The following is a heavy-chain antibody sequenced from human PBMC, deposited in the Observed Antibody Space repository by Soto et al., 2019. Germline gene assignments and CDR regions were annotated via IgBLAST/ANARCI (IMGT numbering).Heavy chain of an antibody. Sequence: GESLKISCKGSGYNFTSYWIGWVRQMPGKGLEWVGIIYPGDSDTRYSPSFQGQVTISADKSISTAYLQWSSLKASDTAMYYCAGGGVRGVITRTRDYYGMDVWGQGTTVTVS. J-gene: IGHJ6*02. CDR2: IYPGDSDT. CDR1: GYNFTSYW. CDR3: AGGGVRGVITRTRDYYGMDV. V-gene: IGHV5-51*01. D-gene: IGHD3-10*01.